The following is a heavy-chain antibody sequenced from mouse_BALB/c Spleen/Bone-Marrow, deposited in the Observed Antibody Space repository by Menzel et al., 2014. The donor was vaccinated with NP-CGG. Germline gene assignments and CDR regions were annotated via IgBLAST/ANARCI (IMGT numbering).Heavy chain of an antibody. CDR2: SRNKAKYYTT. D-gene: IGHD2-10*02. CDR1: GFTFSDFY. Sequence: EVHLVESGGGLVQPGDSLRLSCATSGFTFSDFYMEWVRQPPGKRLEWIAASRNKAKYYTTEYSASVKGRFLVSRDTSQSVLYLQMNALRAEDTAIYYCARDVGYGNYFVYWGQGTLVTVSA. J-gene: IGHJ3*01. V-gene: IGHV7-1*02. CDR3: ARDVGYGNYFVY.